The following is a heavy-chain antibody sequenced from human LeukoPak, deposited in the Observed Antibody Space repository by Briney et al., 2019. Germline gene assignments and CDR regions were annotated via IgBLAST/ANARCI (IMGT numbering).Heavy chain of an antibody. CDR2: ISSSGSTI. CDR1: GFTFSDYY. D-gene: IGHD5-18*01. V-gene: IGHV3-11*01. CDR3: ARDGIGYSYGYSGCYYMDV. Sequence: GGSLRLSCAASGFTFSDYYMSWIRQAPGKGLEWVSYISSSGSTIYYADSVKGRFTISRDNAKNSLYLQMNSLRAEDTAVYYCARDGIGYSYGYSGCYYMDVWGKGTTVTISS. J-gene: IGHJ6*03.